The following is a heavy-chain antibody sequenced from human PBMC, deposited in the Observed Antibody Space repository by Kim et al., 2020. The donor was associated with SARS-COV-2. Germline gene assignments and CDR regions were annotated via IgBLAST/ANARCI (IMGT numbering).Heavy chain of an antibody. V-gene: IGHV3-53*01. CDR3: ARDSLDVSSGYYDL. J-gene: IGHJ2*01. CDR2: IYSGGST. CDR1: GFTVSSNY. D-gene: IGHD3-22*01. Sequence: GGSLRLSCTVSGFTVSSNYMSWVRQAPGKGLGWVSVIYSGGSTYYADSVKGRFTISRANSKTTLYLQMNSLRAEATAAYYCARDSLDVSSGYYDLSVRG.